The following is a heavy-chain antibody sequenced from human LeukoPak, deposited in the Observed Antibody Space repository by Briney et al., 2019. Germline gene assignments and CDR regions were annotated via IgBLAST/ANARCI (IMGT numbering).Heavy chain of an antibody. J-gene: IGHJ4*02. D-gene: IGHD2-8*01. CDR3: ARRYCTPSSCYSDY. CDR2: ISTFSNYI. CDR1: GFTFSNHY. Sequence: PGGSLRLSCAASGFTFSNHYMTWVRQAPGKGLEWVSSISTFSNYIYYADSVKGRFTISRDNAKNSLYLQMNSLRDEDTAVYFCARRYCTPSSCYSDYWGQGALVTVSS. V-gene: IGHV3-21*04.